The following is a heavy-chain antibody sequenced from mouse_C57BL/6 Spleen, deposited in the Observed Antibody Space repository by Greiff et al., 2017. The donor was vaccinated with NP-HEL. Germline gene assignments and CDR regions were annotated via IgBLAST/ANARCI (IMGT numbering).Heavy chain of an antibody. CDR3: ASIRPYGYDEAPFDY. CDR2: ISYDGSN. J-gene: IGHJ2*01. CDR1: GYSITSGYY. D-gene: IGHD2-2*01. Sequence: ESGPGLVKPSQSLSLTCSVTGYSITSGYYWNWIRQFPGNKLEWMGYISYDGSNNYNPSLKNRISITRDTSKNQFFLKLNSVTTEDTATYYCASIRPYGYDEAPFDYWGQGTTLTVSS. V-gene: IGHV3-6*01.